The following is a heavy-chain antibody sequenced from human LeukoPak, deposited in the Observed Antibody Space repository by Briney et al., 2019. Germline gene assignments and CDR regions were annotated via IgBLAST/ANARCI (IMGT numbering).Heavy chain of an antibody. V-gene: IGHV1-18*01. J-gene: IGHJ4*02. CDR2: ISAYNGNR. CDR3: ARDLTPQAVYYHDSSGVDY. CDR1: GYTFTSYG. D-gene: IGHD3-22*01. Sequence: ASVKVSCKASGYTFTSYGISWVRQAPGQGLEWMGWISAYNGNRNYAQRLQGRVTMTTDTSTSTAYMELRSLSSDDTAAYYCARDLTPQAVYYHDSSGVDYWGQGTLVSVSS.